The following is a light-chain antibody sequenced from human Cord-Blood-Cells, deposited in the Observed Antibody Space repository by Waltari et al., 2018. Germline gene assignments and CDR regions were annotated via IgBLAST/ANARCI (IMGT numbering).Light chain of an antibody. V-gene: IGLV2-14*01. CDR2: DVS. CDR1: SSDVGGYNY. CDR3: SSYTSSSTWV. Sequence: QSALTQPASVSGSPGQSITISCTGTSSDVGGYNYVSWYQQHPGKAPKLIIYDVSNRPSGVSNRFSGSKSSNTASLTISGLQAEDEADYYCSSYTSSSTWVFGGGTKLTVL. J-gene: IGLJ3*02.